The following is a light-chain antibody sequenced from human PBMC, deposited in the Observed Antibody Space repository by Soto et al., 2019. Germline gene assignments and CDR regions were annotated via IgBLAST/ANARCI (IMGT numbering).Light chain of an antibody. Sequence: QAVVTQPPSASGTPGQRVTISCSGSSSNIGSNYVYWYQQLPGSAPKLLIYRNYQRPSGVPDRFSGSKSGTSASLAISGLRSEDEADYYCAAWDDSLSAWVFGGGTKVTVL. J-gene: IGLJ3*02. CDR1: SSNIGSNY. CDR3: AAWDDSLSAWV. V-gene: IGLV1-47*01. CDR2: RNY.